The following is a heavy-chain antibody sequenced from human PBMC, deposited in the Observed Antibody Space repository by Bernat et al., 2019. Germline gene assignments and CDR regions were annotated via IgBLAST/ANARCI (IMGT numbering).Heavy chain of an antibody. Sequence: QLQLQESGPGLVKPSETLSLTCTVSGGSISSSSYYWGWIRQPPGKGLEWIGSIYYSGSTYYNPSLKSRVTISVDTSKNQFSLKLSSVTAAYTAVYYCARHLNYYGSGSYYTFDYWGQGTLVTVSS. J-gene: IGHJ4*02. CDR2: IYYSGST. D-gene: IGHD3-10*01. CDR1: GGSISSSSYY. V-gene: IGHV4-39*01. CDR3: ARHLNYYGSGSYYTFDY.